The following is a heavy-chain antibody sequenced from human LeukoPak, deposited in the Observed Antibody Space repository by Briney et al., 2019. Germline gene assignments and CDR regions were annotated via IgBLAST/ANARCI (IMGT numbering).Heavy chain of an antibody. J-gene: IGHJ6*02. CDR3: ARCGVAGSYFYGMDV. CDR2: MFTSGST. V-gene: IGHV4-61*02. D-gene: IGHD2-15*01. CDR1: GGSISSGSYY. Sequence: SQTLSLTCTVPGGSISSGSYYWSWIRQPAGKGLEWIGRMFTSGSTNYNPSLKSRVSISLDTSKNQFSLKLSSVTAADTALYYCARCGVAGSYFYGMDVWGQGTTVTVSS.